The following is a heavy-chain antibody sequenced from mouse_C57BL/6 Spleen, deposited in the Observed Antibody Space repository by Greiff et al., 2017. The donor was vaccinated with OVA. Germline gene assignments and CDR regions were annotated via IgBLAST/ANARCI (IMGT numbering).Heavy chain of an antibody. V-gene: IGHV1-82*01. CDR1: GYAFSSSW. D-gene: IGHD2-3*01. Sequence: VKLQQSGPELVKPGASVKISCKASGYAFSSSWMNWVKQRPGKGLEWIGRIYPGDGDTNYNGKFKGKATLTADKSSSTAYMQLSSLTSEDSAVYFCARDDGYPAWFAYWGQGTLVTVSA. CDR2: IYPGDGDT. CDR3: ARDDGYPAWFAY. J-gene: IGHJ3*01.